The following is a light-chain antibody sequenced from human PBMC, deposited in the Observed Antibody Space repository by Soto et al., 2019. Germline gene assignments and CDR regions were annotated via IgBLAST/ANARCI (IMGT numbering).Light chain of an antibody. J-gene: IGLJ3*02. V-gene: IGLV2-14*03. CDR2: DVS. CDR1: SSDVGDYNY. Sequence: QSALTQPASVSGSPGQSITISCTGASSDVGDYNYVSWYQHHPGKAPKLVIYDVSSRPSGVSGRFSGSKSGNTASLTISGLQAEDEADYYCSSYATSSTLEWVFGGGNKLTVL. CDR3: SSYATSSTLEWV.